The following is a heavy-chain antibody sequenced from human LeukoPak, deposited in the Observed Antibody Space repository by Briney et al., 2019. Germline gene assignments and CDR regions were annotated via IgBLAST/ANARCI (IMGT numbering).Heavy chain of an antibody. V-gene: IGHV1-3*01. Sequence: GASVKVSCKAPGYTITRYAMHWVRQAPGQRLEWMGWINAGNGNTKYSQKFQGRVTITRDTSASTAYMELSSLRSEDTAVYYCARDGMDYYGSGSVVYWGQGTLVTVSS. J-gene: IGHJ4*02. D-gene: IGHD3-10*01. CDR1: GYTITRYA. CDR3: ARDGMDYYGSGSVVY. CDR2: INAGNGNT.